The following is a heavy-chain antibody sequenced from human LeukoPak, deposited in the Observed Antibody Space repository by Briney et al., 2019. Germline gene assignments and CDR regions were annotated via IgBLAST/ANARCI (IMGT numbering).Heavy chain of an antibody. D-gene: IGHD5-24*01. CDR3: ANDGMATITD. J-gene: IGHJ4*02. CDR2: ISSSGNTI. V-gene: IGHV3-48*03. CDR1: GFTFSSYE. Sequence: GGSLRLSCAASGFTFSSYEMNWVRQAPGKGLDWVSYISSSGNTIYYADSVKGRFTISRDDSKNTLYLQTNSLRAEDTAVYYCANDGMATITDWGQGTLVTVSS.